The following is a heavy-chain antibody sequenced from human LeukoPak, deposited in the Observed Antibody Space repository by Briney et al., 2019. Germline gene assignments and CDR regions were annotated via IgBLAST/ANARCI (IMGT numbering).Heavy chain of an antibody. CDR2: ISSSSSYI. V-gene: IGHV3-21*01. J-gene: IGHJ4*02. D-gene: IGHD6-19*01. Sequence: GGSLRLSCAASGFTFSSYSMNWVRQAPGKGLEWVSSISSSSSYIYYADSVKGRFTISRDNAKNSRYLQMNSLRAEDTAVYYCARDVPSGWYAYWGQGTLVTVSS. CDR3: ARDVPSGWYAY. CDR1: GFTFSSYS.